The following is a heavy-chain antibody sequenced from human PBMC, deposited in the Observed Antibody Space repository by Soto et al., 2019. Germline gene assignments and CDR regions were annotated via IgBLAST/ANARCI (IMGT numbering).Heavy chain of an antibody. D-gene: IGHD1-26*01. Sequence: NPSETLSLTXTVSGGSISSYYWSWIRQPAGKGLEWIGRIYTSGSTNYNPSLKSRVTMSVDTSKNQFSLKLSSVTAADTAVYYRARGRSGSYSFFDYYYGMDVWGQGTTVTVSS. CDR3: ARGRSGSYSFFDYYYGMDV. CDR2: IYTSGST. CDR1: GGSISSYY. V-gene: IGHV4-4*07. J-gene: IGHJ6*02.